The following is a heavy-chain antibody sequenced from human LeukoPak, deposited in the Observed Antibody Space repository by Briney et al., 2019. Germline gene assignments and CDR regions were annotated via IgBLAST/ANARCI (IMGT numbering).Heavy chain of an antibody. CDR3: ARVTRYNWSHFDY. CDR2: IYYSGST. D-gene: IGHD1-1*01. Sequence: PSETLSLTCTVSGGSISSYYWSWLRQPPGKGREWIGYIYYSGSTNYNPSLKSRVTISVDTSKNQFSLKLSSVTAADTAVYYCARVTRYNWSHFDYWGQGTLVTVSS. CDR1: GGSISSYY. J-gene: IGHJ4*02. V-gene: IGHV4-59*01.